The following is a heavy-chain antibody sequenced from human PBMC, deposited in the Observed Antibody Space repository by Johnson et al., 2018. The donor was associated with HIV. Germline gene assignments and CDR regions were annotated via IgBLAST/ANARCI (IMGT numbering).Heavy chain of an antibody. Sequence: QVHLVESGGGVVQPGRSLRLSCAASGFTFSSFGMHWVRQAPGKGLEWVAVIWYDGSDKYYADSVKGRFTISRDNSRNTVYLQMNSLRVEDTAVYYCARDVTAGNDAFDIWGQGTMVTVSS. D-gene: IGHD1-1*01. CDR3: ARDVTAGNDAFDI. V-gene: IGHV3-33*01. CDR1: GFTFSSFG. J-gene: IGHJ3*02. CDR2: IWYDGSDK.